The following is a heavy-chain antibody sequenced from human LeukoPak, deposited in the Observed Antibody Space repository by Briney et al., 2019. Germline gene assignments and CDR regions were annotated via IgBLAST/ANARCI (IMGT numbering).Heavy chain of an antibody. D-gene: IGHD5-12*01. CDR3: ARDGWLRFFDY. V-gene: IGHV4-34*01. J-gene: IGHJ4*02. CDR2: INHSGST. CDR1: GGSFSGYY. Sequence: SETLSLTCAVYGGSFSGYYWSWIRQPPGKGLEWIGEINHSGSTNYNPSLKSRVTISVDTSKNQFSLKLSSVTAADTAVYYCARDGWLRFFDYWGQGTLVTVSP.